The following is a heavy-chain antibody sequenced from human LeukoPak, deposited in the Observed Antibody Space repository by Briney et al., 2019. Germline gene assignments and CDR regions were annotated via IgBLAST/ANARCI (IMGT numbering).Heavy chain of an antibody. CDR3: AKDRGAGTRPDAFDI. CDR1: GFTFSSYA. J-gene: IGHJ3*02. D-gene: IGHD1-7*01. CDR2: ICGSGGST. V-gene: IGHV3-23*01. Sequence: GGSLRLSCAASGFTFSSYAMSWVRQAPGKRLEWVSAICGSGGSTYYADSVRGRFTISRDNSKNTLYLQMNSLRAEDTAVYYCAKDRGAGTRPDAFDIWGQGTMVTVSS.